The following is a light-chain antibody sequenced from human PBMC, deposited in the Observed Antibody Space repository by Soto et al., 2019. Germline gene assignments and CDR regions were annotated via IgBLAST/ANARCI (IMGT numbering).Light chain of an antibody. CDR1: SSDVGNYNY. CDR2: AVS. J-gene: IGLJ1*01. Sequence: QSVLTQPASVSGSPGQSITISCTGTSSDVGNYNYVSWYLQHPGKAPKLIIYAVSNRPSGVSNRFSGSRSGNTASLTISGLQAEDEADYSCSSYTSTNTYVFGTGTKLTVL. V-gene: IGLV2-14*01. CDR3: SSYTSTNTYV.